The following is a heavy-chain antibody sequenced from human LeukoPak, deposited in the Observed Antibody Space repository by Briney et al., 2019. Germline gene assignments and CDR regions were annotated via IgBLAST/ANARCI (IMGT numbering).Heavy chain of an antibody. CDR2: IKQDGSEK. Sequence: PGGSLRLSCAASGFTFSSYWMSWVRQAPGKGLEWVANIKQDGSEKYYVDSVKGRLTISRDNAKNSLYLQMNSLRAEDTAVYYCARLGYQLLNNWFDPWGQGTLVTVSS. CDR3: ARLGYQLLNNWFDP. V-gene: IGHV3-7*01. J-gene: IGHJ5*02. D-gene: IGHD2-2*01. CDR1: GFTFSSYW.